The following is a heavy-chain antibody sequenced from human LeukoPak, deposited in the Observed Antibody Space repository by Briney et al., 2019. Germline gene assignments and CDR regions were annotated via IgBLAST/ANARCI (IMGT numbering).Heavy chain of an antibody. CDR3: AREGDYYGSGRDWFDP. CDR1: GYTFTGYY. J-gene: IGHJ5*02. Sequence: GASVKVSCKASGYTFTGYYMHWVRQAPGQGLEWMGWINPNSGGTKYAQKFQGRVTMTRDTSISTAYMELSRLRSDDTAVYYCAREGDYYGSGRDWFDPWGQGTLVTVSS. D-gene: IGHD3-10*01. V-gene: IGHV1-2*02. CDR2: INPNSGGT.